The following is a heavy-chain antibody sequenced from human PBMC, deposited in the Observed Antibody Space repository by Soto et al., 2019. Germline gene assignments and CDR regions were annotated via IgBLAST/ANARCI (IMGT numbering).Heavy chain of an antibody. CDR1: GYTFTSYD. D-gene: IGHD6-6*01. V-gene: IGHV1-8*01. CDR3: ERGAGGSSGGDYYYYMDV. CDR2: MNPNSGNT. J-gene: IGHJ6*03. Sequence: ASVKVSCKASGYTFTSYDINWVRQATGQGLEWMGWMNPNSGNTGYAQKFQGRVTMTRNTSISTAYMDLRSLRSEDTAVHYYERGAGGSSGGDYYYYMDVWGKGTTVTVSS.